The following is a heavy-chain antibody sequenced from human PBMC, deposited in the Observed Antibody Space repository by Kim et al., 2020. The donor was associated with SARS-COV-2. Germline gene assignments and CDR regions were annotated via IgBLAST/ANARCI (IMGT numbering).Heavy chain of an antibody. Sequence: GGSLRLSCAASGFTFRTAWMSWVRLPPGKGLEWVGRIKSKNHGGTTDLAAPVKGRFTFSRDDSKNTLYLQMNSLESDDTAVYYCTTGSLFDITTGSEDYWGQGTLVTVSS. D-gene: IGHD3-9*01. CDR3: TTGSLFDITTGSEDY. V-gene: IGHV3-15*01. CDR1: GFTFRTAW. CDR2: IKSKNHGGTT. J-gene: IGHJ4*02.